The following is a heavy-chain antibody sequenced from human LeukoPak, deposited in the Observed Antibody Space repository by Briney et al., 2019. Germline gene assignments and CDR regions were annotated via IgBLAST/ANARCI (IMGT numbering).Heavy chain of an antibody. Sequence: PSETLSLTCAVYGGSFSGYYWSWIRQPPEKGLEWIGEINHSGSTNYNPSLKSRVTISVDTSKNQFSLKLSSVTAADTAVYYCARGYCSGGSCYDYWGQGTLVTVSS. V-gene: IGHV4-34*01. CDR3: ARGYCSGGSCYDY. CDR2: INHSGST. D-gene: IGHD2-15*01. J-gene: IGHJ4*02. CDR1: GGSFSGYY.